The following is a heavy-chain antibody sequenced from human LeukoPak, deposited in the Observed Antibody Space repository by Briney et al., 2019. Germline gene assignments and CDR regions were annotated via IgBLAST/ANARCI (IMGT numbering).Heavy chain of an antibody. CDR3: AREYYYYYGMDV. CDR1: GGTFSSYA. J-gene: IGHJ6*02. V-gene: IGHV1-18*01. CDR2: ISAYNGNT. Sequence: ASVKVSCKASGGTFSSYAISWVRQAPGQGLEWMGWISAYNGNTNYAQKLQGRVTMTTDTSTSTAYMELRSLRSDDTAVYYCAREYYYYYGMDVWGQGTTVTVSS.